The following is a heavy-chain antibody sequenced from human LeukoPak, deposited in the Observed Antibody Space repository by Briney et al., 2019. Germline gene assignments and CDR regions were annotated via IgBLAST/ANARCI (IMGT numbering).Heavy chain of an antibody. CDR3: ARDTSSTSGLYIYFDY. D-gene: IGHD2-2*01. Sequence: ASVKVSCKASGYTFTRYGITWVRQAPGQGLEWMGWISAYNGDTNYAQKVQGRVTMTTDTSTSTAYMELRSLRSDDTAVYYCARDTSSTSGLYIYFDYWGQGTLVTVSS. CDR1: GYTFTRYG. J-gene: IGHJ4*02. V-gene: IGHV1-18*01. CDR2: ISAYNGDT.